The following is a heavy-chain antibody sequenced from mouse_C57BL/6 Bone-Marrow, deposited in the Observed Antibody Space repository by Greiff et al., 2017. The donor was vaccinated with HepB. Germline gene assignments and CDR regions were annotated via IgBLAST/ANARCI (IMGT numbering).Heavy chain of an antibody. J-gene: IGHJ3*01. V-gene: IGHV5-17*01. CDR1: GFTFSDYG. D-gene: IGHD2-4*01. Sequence: EVQLVESGGGLVKPGGSLKLSCAASGFTFSDYGMHWVRQAPEKGLEWVAYISSGSSTIYYADTVKGRFTISRDNAKNTLFLQMTSLRSEDTAMYYCARIYYDYVPFAYWGQGTLVTVSA. CDR3: ARIYYDYVPFAY. CDR2: ISSGSSTI.